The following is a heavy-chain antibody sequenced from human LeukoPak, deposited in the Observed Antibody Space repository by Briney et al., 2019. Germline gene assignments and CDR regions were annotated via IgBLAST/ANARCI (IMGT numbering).Heavy chain of an antibody. V-gene: IGHV4-39*07. Sequence: SETLSLTCTVSGGSISSSSYYWGWIRQPPGKGLEWIGNIYYSGSTYYNPSLESRVTMSLDTSKNQFSLKLSSVTAADTAVYYCARLRSSSWYWHRNYYMDVWGKGTTVTISS. CDR2: IYYSGST. CDR3: ARLRSSSWYWHRNYYMDV. J-gene: IGHJ6*03. D-gene: IGHD6-13*01. CDR1: GGSISSSSYY.